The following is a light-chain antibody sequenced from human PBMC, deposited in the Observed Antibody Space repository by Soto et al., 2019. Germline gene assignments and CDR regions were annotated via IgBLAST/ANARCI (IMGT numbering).Light chain of an antibody. J-gene: IGLJ1*01. V-gene: IGLV2-14*03. CDR1: NSDVGGYNH. CDR2: DVD. Sequence: QSALTQPASVSGSPGQSITISCTGTNSDVGGYNHVSWYQHNPGKAPKLMIYDVDNRPSGVSTRFSGSKSGNTASLTISGLQAEDEAYYYCCAYRSSSTYVFGAGTKLTVL. CDR3: CAYRSSSTYV.